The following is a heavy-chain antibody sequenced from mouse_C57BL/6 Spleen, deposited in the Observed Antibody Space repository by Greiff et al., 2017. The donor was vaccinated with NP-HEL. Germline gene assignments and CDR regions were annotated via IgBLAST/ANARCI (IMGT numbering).Heavy chain of an antibody. Sequence: EVQRVESEGGLVQPGSSMKLSCTASGFTFSDYYMAWVRQVPEKGLEWVANINYDGSSTYYLDSLKSRFIISRDNAKNILYLQMSSLKSEDTATYYCARRDDGYFYWYFDVWGTGTTVTVSS. J-gene: IGHJ1*03. V-gene: IGHV5-16*02. CDR3: ARRDDGYFYWYFDV. D-gene: IGHD2-3*01. CDR1: GFTFSDYY. CDR2: INYDGSST.